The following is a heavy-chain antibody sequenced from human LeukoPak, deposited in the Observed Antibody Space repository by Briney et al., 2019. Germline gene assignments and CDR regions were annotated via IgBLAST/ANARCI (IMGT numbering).Heavy chain of an antibody. Sequence: GGSLSVSCAASGFTFSNYWMSWVRQAPGKGLEWVANIKQDGSVKYYMDSVKGRFSISRDNAKNSLFLQANSLRAEDTAIYYCARVGYSSSSTHYWGQGTLVTVSS. CDR2: IKQDGSVK. CDR3: ARVGYSSSSTHY. D-gene: IGHD6-6*01. V-gene: IGHV3-7*01. CDR1: GFTFSNYW. J-gene: IGHJ4*02.